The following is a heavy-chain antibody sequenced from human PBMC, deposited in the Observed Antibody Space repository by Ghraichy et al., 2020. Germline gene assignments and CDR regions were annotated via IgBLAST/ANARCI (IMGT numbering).Heavy chain of an antibody. CDR2: IDYSAKS. Sequence: SETLSLTCSVSGASISSSLWSWIRQAPGKGLEWIAYIDYSAKSKFNPSLKTRINMSVDVSKSQYSLNLSSVTAADPAVYFCARFLVVPGAMPYFYYYMDVWGKG. D-gene: IGHD2-2*01. J-gene: IGHJ6*03. CDR3: ARFLVVPGAMPYFYYYMDV. CDR1: GASISSSL. V-gene: IGHV4-59*01.